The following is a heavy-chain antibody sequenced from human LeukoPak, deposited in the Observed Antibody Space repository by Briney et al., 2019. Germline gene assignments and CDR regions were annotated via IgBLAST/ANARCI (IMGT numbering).Heavy chain of an antibody. CDR1: GYTFTSYY. CDR2: INPSGGSA. Sequence: ASVKVSCKASGYTFTSYYMHWVRQAPGQGLEWMGIINPSGGSASYAQKLQGRVTMTRDTSTSTVYMEVSGLRSEDTAVYYCARDVASSGYYWDWGQGTLVTVSS. J-gene: IGHJ4*02. V-gene: IGHV1-46*01. D-gene: IGHD3-22*01. CDR3: ARDVASSGYYWD.